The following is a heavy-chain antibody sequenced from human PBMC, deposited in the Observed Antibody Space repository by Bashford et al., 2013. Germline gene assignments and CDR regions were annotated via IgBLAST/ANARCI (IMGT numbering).Heavy chain of an antibody. CDR1: GYTFTNYY. Sequence: ASVKVSCKASGYTFTNYYIHWVRQAPGQGLEWMGTINPSGGSTNYAQKFQGRVTMTRDTSTSTVYMELSSLRSEDTAVYYCARDIVVVATAMALGNWGQGTLVTVSS. D-gene: IGHD2-2*01. J-gene: IGHJ4*02. V-gene: IGHV1-46*01. CDR2: INPSGGST. CDR3: ARDIVVVATAMALGN.